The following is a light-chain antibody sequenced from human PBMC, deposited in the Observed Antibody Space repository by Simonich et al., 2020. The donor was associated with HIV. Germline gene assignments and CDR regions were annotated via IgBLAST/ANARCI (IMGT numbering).Light chain of an antibody. CDR2: AAS. CDR1: QGISNY. J-gene: IGKJ1*01. V-gene: IGKV1-27*01. CDR3: QQYNSHFPT. Sequence: DIQMTQSPSSLSASVGDRVTITCRASQGISNYLAWYQQKPGKVPKLLIYAASTLQSGVPARFSGRGSGTDFTLTISGLQPEDVATYYCQQYNSHFPTFGQGTKVEIK.